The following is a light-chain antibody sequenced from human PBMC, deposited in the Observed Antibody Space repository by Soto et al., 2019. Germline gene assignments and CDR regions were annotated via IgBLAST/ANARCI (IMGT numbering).Light chain of an antibody. CDR3: QQLNYWPRIT. Sequence: DIQMTQSPSTLSAYVGDRVTITCRASQSISSWLAWYQQKPGKAPKLLIYDVSSLESGVPSRFSGSGSGTEFTLTISSLQSEDFAVYYCQQLNYWPRITFGQGTRLEIK. V-gene: IGKV1-5*01. CDR2: DVS. J-gene: IGKJ5*01. CDR1: QSISSW.